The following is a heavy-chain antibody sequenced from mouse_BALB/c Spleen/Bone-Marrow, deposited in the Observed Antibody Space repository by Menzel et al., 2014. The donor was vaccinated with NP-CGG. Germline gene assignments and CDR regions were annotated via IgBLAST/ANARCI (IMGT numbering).Heavy chain of an antibody. V-gene: IGHV14-3*02. CDR2: IDPANGNT. Sequence: VQLKESGAELVKPGASVKLSCTASGFNIKDTYMHWVKQRPEQGLEWVGRIDPANGNTKYDPKFQGKATITADTSSNTAYLQLSSLTSEDTGGYFCARGGSSYGWYFEGWGAGTTVTVSS. D-gene: IGHD1-1*01. CDR1: GFNIKDTY. J-gene: IGHJ1*01. CDR3: ARGGSSYGWYFEG.